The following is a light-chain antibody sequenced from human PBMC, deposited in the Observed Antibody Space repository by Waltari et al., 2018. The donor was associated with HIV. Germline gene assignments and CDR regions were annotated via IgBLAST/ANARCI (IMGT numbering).Light chain of an antibody. CDR2: GNS. CDR1: SSNIGAGYD. V-gene: IGLV1-40*01. J-gene: IGLJ2*01. CDR3: QSYDSNLSGL. Sequence: QSELTQPPSVSAAPGQRVTISCTGSSSNIGAGYDVHWYQQVPGRAPKVVIYGNSNRPAGVPDRFSGSKSGSSASLVITGLQSGDEADYYCQSYDSNLSGLFGGGTKVTVL.